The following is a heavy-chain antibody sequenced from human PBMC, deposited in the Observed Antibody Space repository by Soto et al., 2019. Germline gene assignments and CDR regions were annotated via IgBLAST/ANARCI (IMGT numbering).Heavy chain of an antibody. CDR3: AREWSAAGHFYGMDV. J-gene: IGHJ6*02. CDR2: MNTNSDDT. D-gene: IGHD6-13*01. V-gene: IGHV1-8*01. Sequence: VQLVQSGAEVKKPGASVQVSCKTSGYTFTSYDINWVRQAPGQGLEWVGWMNTNSDDTRSAQKFRARLTLTRDKSMRAVYMKLSNLRPDDTAVYYCAREWSAAGHFYGMDVWGQGTTVAVSS. CDR1: GYTFTSYD.